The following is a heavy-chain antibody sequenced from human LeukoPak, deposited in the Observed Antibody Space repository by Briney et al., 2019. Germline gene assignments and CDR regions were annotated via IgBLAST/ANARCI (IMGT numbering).Heavy chain of an antibody. CDR3: ARDNGYSYGTIPFDY. D-gene: IGHD5-18*01. CDR1: GYTFTGYY. J-gene: IGHJ4*02. Sequence: ASVKVSCKASGYTFTGYYMHWVRQAPGQGLEWMGWINPNRGGTNYAQKFQGRVTMTRDTSISTAYMELRSLRSDDTAVYYCARDNGYSYGTIPFDYWGQGTLVTVSS. V-gene: IGHV1-2*02. CDR2: INPNRGGT.